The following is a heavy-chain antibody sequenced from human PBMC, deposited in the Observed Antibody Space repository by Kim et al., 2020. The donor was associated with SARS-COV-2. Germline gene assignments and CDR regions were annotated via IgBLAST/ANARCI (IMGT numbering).Heavy chain of an antibody. CDR3: ARELAAAVTPHPLVYYYYYDGMDD. Sequence: GGSLRLSCAASGFTFSSYSMNWVRQAPGKGLEWVSSISSSSSYIYYADSVKGRFTIARDNAKNSLYLQMNSLKAEDTAVYYCARELAAAVTPHPLVYYYYYDGMDDWGQGTTVAVSS. CDR1: GFTFSSYS. D-gene: IGHD6-13*01. J-gene: IGHJ6*02. V-gene: IGHV3-21*01. CDR2: ISSSSSYI.